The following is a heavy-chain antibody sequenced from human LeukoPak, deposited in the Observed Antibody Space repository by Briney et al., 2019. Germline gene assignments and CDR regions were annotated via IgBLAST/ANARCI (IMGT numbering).Heavy chain of an antibody. CDR2: IRSDSSTK. V-gene: IGHV3-48*02. J-gene: IGHJ3*01. CDR3: ARDYSRWHGDFDV. CDR1: GFTFSSYG. D-gene: IGHD6-13*01. Sequence: GGSLRLSCAASGFTFSSYGMNWVSQAPGKGLEWLSYIRSDSSTKYYADSVEGRFTISRDNAQNSLYLQMNSLRDEDSGVYFCARDYSRWHGDFDVWGQGTMVTVCS.